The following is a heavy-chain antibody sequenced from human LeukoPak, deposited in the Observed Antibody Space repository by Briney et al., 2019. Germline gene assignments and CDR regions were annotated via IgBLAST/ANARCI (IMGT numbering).Heavy chain of an antibody. D-gene: IGHD6-6*01. CDR2: ISSSGSTI. CDR1: GFTFSDYY. Sequence: SGGSLRPSCAASGFTFSDYYMSWIRQAPGKGLEWVSHISSSGSTIYYADSVRGRFTISRDNAENSLYLQMNSLRAEDTAVYYCARRHSSSDYWGQGTLVTISS. CDR3: ARRHSSSDY. J-gene: IGHJ4*02. V-gene: IGHV3-11*04.